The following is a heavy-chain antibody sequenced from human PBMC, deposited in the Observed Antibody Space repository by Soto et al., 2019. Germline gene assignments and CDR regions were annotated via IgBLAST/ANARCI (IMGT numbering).Heavy chain of an antibody. CDR3: ARGWFGELTSFDY. J-gene: IGHJ4*02. D-gene: IGHD3-10*01. CDR2: IIPIFGTA. V-gene: IGHV1-69*13. CDR1: GGTFSSYA. Sequence: ASVKVSCKASGGTFSSYAISWVRQAPGQGLEWMGGIIPIFGTANYAQKFQGRVTITADESTSTAYMELSSLRSEDTAVYYCARGWFGELTSFDYWGQGTLVTVSS.